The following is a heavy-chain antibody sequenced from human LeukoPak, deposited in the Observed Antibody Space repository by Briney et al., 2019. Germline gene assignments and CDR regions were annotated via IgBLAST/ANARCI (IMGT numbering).Heavy chain of an antibody. Sequence: PSETLSLTCTVSGGSISSGSYYWSWIRQPAGKGLEWIGRIYTSGSTNYNPSLKSRVTISVDTSKNQFSLKLSSVTAADTAVYYCARRLDYYDSSGYFIYFDYWGQGTLVTVSS. CDR2: IYTSGST. CDR1: GGSISSGSYY. V-gene: IGHV4-61*02. CDR3: ARRLDYYDSSGYFIYFDY. J-gene: IGHJ4*02. D-gene: IGHD3-22*01.